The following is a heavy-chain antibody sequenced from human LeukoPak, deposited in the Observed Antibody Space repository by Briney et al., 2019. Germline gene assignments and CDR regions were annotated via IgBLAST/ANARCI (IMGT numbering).Heavy chain of an antibody. CDR2: INPNSGGT. V-gene: IGHV1-2*02. CDR3: ARDHSYYDSSGWFDY. D-gene: IGHD3-22*01. J-gene: IGHJ4*02. Sequence: ASVKVSCKASGYTFTGYYMHWVRQAPGQGLEWMGWINPNSGGTNYAQKFQGRVTMTRDTSISTAYMELSRLRSDDTAVYYCARDHSYYDSSGWFDYWAREPWSPSPQ. CDR1: GYTFTGYY.